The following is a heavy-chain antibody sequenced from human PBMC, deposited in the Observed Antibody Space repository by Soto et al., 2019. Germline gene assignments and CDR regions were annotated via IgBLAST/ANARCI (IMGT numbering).Heavy chain of an antibody. J-gene: IGHJ4*02. V-gene: IGHV1-18*01. CDR2: ISAYNGNT. CDR1: GYTFTSYG. D-gene: IGHD3-10*01. CDR3: ARDRHPGVYYLLY. Sequence: QVQLLQPGAAVKKPGPSVKVSCKASGYTFTSYGISWLRQAPGQGLEWMGWISAYNGNTNYAQKLKGRVTMTTDTSTSTAYMELRSLRSDDTAVYYCARDRHPGVYYLLYWGQGTLVTVSS.